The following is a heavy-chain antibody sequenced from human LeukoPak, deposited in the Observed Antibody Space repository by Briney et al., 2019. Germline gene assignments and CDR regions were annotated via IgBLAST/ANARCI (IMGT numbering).Heavy chain of an antibody. CDR3: AKTVSGRYCSSTSCYIPFDY. CDR1: GFTVSSNY. J-gene: IGHJ4*02. D-gene: IGHD2-2*02. CDR2: IYSGGST. V-gene: IGHV3-66*01. Sequence: GGSLRLSCAASGFTVSSNYMSWVRQAPGKGLEWVSVIYSGGSTYYADSVKGRFTISRDNSKNTLYLQMNSLRAEDTAVYYCAKTVSGRYCSSTSCYIPFDYWGQGTLVTVSS.